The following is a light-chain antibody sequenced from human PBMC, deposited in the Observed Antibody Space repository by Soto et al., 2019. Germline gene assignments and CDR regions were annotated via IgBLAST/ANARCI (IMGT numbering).Light chain of an antibody. J-gene: IGKJ4*01. CDR3: QQHNSYPLT. V-gene: IGKV1-9*01. CDR2: AAS. CDR1: QGISSY. Sequence: IPLTQSPSSLSASVGDRVTITCRASQGISSYLAWYQQKPGKAPKLLIYAASTLQSGVPSRFSVTESGTDFTLTISSLQPEDFATYYCQQHNSYPLTSGGGTKVEIK.